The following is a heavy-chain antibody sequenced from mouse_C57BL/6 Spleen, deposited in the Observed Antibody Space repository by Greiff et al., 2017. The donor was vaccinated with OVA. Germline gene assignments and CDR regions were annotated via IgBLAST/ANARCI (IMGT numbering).Heavy chain of an antibody. J-gene: IGHJ2*01. CDR2: IRNKANNHAT. CDR1: GFTFSDAW. CDR3: TRRDGSVYFDY. Sequence: EVQRVESGGGLVQPGGSMKLSCAASGFTFSDAWMDWVRQSPEKGLEWVAEIRNKANNHATYYAESVKGRFTISRDDSKSSVYLQMNSLRAEDTGIYYCTRRDGSVYFDYWGQGTTLTVSS. V-gene: IGHV6-6*01. D-gene: IGHD2-3*01.